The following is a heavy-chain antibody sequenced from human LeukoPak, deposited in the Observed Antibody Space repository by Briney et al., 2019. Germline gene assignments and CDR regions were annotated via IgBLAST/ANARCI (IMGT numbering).Heavy chain of an antibody. Sequence: PGGSLRLSCVASGFPFSSYWMTWVRQAPGKGLEWVANIKQDGSKKSYVDSEKGRFTISRDSAKNSLYLQMNSLRAEDTAIYYCTRVGYIDEGIDYWGQGTLVTVSS. CDR1: GFPFSSYW. V-gene: IGHV3-7*04. CDR2: IKQDGSKK. CDR3: TRVGYIDEGIDY. J-gene: IGHJ4*02. D-gene: IGHD5-24*01.